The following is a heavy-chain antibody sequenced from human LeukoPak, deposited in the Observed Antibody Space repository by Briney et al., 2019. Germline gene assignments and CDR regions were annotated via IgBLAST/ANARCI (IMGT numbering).Heavy chain of an antibody. J-gene: IGHJ6*02. Sequence: GGSLRLSCVASGFTFSSYWMHWVRQAPGKGLVWVSRIKSDGSSTSYAGSVKGRFTISRDNSKNTLYLQMNSLRAEDTAVYYCAKDHLTNVMDVWGQGTTVTVSS. CDR2: IKSDGSST. CDR3: AKDHLTNVMDV. D-gene: IGHD3-9*01. V-gene: IGHV3-74*01. CDR1: GFTFSSYW.